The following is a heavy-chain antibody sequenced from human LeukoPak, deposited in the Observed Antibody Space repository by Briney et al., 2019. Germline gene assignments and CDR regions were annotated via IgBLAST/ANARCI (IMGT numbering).Heavy chain of an antibody. Sequence: SETLSLTCAISGGSISGTPYYWGRHRQPPGQGLEWIGSIYYSGSTYYNPSLKSRLTISVDTSKNPFSLKLSSVAAADTAVYYCAGASTIFGHFAYWGRGTLVTVSS. J-gene: IGHJ4*02. CDR3: AGASTIFGHFAY. V-gene: IGHV4-39*07. CDR1: GGSISGTPYY. CDR2: IYYSGST. D-gene: IGHD3-3*01.